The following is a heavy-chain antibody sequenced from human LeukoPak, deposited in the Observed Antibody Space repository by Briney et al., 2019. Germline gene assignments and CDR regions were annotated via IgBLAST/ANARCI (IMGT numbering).Heavy chain of an antibody. CDR2: FYYSGST. J-gene: IGHJ4*02. D-gene: IGHD5-18*01. CDR1: GGSISSYH. CDR3: ARGPGGYSYGYYFDY. V-gene: IGHV4-59*01. Sequence: SETLSLTCTVSGGSISSYHWSWIRQPPGKGLEWIGFFYYSGSTNYNPPLKSRVTISVDTSKNHFSLKLSSVTAADTAVYYCARGPGGYSYGYYFDYWGQGTLVTVSS.